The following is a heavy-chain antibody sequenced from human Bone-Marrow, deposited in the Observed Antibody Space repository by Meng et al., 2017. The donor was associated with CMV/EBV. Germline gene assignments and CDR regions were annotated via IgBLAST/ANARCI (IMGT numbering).Heavy chain of an antibody. V-gene: IGHV3-21*01. D-gene: IGHD3-3*01. J-gene: IGHJ4*02. CDR3: ASVYYDFWSGYFDY. CDR1: GFTFSSYS. CDR2: ISSSSSYI. Sequence: ESLKISCAASGFTFSSYSMNWVRQAPGKGLEWVSSISSSSSYIYYADSVKGRFTISRDNAKNSLYLQMNSLRAEDTAVYYCASVYYDFWSGYFDYWVQGTLVTFSS.